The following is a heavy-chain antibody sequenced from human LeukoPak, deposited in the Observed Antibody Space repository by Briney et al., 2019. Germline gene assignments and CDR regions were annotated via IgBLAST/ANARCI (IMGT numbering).Heavy chain of an antibody. Sequence: GGTLTLSCAASGFTFSNYWLSWFRQPPAPAKGLEWVANIKQDASGTSYVDSVKGRFTISRDNAKYSMYLQMNSLRAEDTAVYYCARVANGGYADYWGQVTLVTVSS. CDR3: ARVANGGYADY. CDR1: GFTFSNYW. V-gene: IGHV3-7*05. CDR2: IKQDASGT. D-gene: IGHD5-12*01. J-gene: IGHJ4*02.